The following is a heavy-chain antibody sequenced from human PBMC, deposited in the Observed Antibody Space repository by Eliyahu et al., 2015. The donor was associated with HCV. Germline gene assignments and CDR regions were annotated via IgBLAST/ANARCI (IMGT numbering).Heavy chain of an antibody. CDR3: ARGPVPGTVPVVVQNKSAFDI. Sequence: QVQLQQWGAGLLKPSETLSLTCAXXGGSFXGXYWXWIRQPPGKGLEWMGEXNHSGSTNYNPSLXSRVTMSVDTSKNQFSLKXSSVTAADTAVYYCARGPVPGTVPVVVQNKSAFDIWGQGTMVTVSS. V-gene: IGHV4-34*01. CDR1: GGSFXGXY. D-gene: IGHD2-15*01. J-gene: IGHJ3*02. CDR2: XNHSGST.